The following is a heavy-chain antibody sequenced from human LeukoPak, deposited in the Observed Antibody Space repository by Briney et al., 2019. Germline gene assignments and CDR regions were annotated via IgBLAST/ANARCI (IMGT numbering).Heavy chain of an antibody. V-gene: IGHV4-38-2*02. CDR1: GYSISSGYY. D-gene: IGHD3-16*02. Sequence: SETLSLTCTVSGYSISSGYYWGWIRQPPGKGLEWIGSIYHSGGTYYNPSLKSRVTISVDTSKNQFSLKLSSVTAADTAVYYCARIMITFGGVIKFDPWGQGTLVTVSS. J-gene: IGHJ5*02. CDR2: IYHSGGT. CDR3: ARIMITFGGVIKFDP.